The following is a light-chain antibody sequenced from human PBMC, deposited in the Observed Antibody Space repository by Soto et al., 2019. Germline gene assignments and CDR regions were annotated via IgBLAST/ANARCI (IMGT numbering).Light chain of an antibody. CDR2: GAS. J-gene: IGKJ3*01. CDR1: QSLSSNY. CDR3: HQYDNAPFT. V-gene: IGKV3-20*01. Sequence: EIVLTQSPGTPSLSPGERATLSCRASQSLSSNYLAWYQQRPGQSPRLLVYGASSRATGIPDRFSGSGFGTDFALTISRREPEDSAVYYCHQYDNAPFTFGPGTRVGIK.